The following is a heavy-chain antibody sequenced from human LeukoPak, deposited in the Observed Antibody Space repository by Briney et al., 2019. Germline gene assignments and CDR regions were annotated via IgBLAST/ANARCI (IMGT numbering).Heavy chain of an antibody. CDR3: ARDPRDSDSSGYYDYYYYMDV. V-gene: IGHV1-2*02. CDR1: GYTFTGYY. Sequence: ASVKVSCKASGYTFTGYYTHWVRQAPGQGLEWMGWINPNSGGTNYAQKFQGRVTMTRDTSISTAYMELSRLRSDDTAVYYCARDPRDSDSSGYYDYYYYMDVWGKGTTVTVSS. D-gene: IGHD3-22*01. CDR2: INPNSGGT. J-gene: IGHJ6*03.